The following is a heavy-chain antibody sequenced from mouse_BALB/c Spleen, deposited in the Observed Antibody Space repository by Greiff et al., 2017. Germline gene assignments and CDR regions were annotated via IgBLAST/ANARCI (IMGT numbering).Heavy chain of an antibody. CDR1: GYTFTSYW. Sequence: QVHVKQSGAELVKPGASVKLSCKASGYTFTSYWMHWVKQRPGQGLEWIGEIDPSDSYTNYNQKFKGKATLTVDKSSSTAYMQLSSLTSEDSAVYYCARINYYAMDYWGQGTSVTVSS. CDR3: ARINYYAMDY. V-gene: IGHV1-69*02. CDR2: IDPSDSYT. J-gene: IGHJ4*01.